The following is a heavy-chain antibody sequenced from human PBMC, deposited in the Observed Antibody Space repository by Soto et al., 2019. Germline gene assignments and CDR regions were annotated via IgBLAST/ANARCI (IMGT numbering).Heavy chain of an antibody. Sequence: GGSLRLSCAASGFTFGHYGMNWVRQAPGKGLEWVALIWYDGSKKYYVDSVKGRFTIYRDNSKNTLYLQLNSLRAEDTAVYYCARLGGSRSSVWFDLWGTGNLRTV. J-gene: IGHJ5*02. CDR2: IWYDGSKK. CDR3: ARLGGSRSSVWFDL. V-gene: IGHV3-33*01. CDR1: GFTFGHYG. D-gene: IGHD6-13*01.